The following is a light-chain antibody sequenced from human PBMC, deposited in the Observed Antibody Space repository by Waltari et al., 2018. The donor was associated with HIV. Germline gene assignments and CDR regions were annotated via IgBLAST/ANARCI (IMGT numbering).Light chain of an antibody. CDR2: EVT. Sequence: QSALTQPPSASGSLGQSVTISCTGSSSATGAYDSVSRFQQHPRSAPTLLLYEVTRRPSSVSDRFSGSSSGSTAFLTVAGLQPDDEATYFCSSYGDSLRVLFGGGTNVTVL. J-gene: IGLJ3*02. CDR3: SSYGDSLRVL. CDR1: SSATGAYDS. V-gene: IGLV2-8*01.